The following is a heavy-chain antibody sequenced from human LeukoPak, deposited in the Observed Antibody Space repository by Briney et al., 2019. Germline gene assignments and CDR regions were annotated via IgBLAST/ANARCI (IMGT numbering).Heavy chain of an antibody. CDR1: GYSFTNYW. D-gene: IGHD3-9*01. V-gene: IGHV3-23*01. Sequence: GESLKISCKGSGYSFTNYWTAWVRQAPGKGLEWVSGISGSGGSTYYADSVKGRFTISRDNSKNALYLQMNSLRAEDTAVYYCAKSYDYDILTGYSNWFDSWGQGTLVIVSS. CDR3: AKSYDYDILTGYSNWFDS. J-gene: IGHJ5*01. CDR2: ISGSGGST.